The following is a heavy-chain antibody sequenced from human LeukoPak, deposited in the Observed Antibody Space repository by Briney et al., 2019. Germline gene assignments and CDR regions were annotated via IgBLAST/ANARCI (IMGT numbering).Heavy chain of an antibody. J-gene: IGHJ3*02. CDR2: IYYSGST. CDR3: AKGALKEIDHAFDI. CDR1: GGSISSYY. Sequence: SETLSLTCTVSGGSISSYYWNWMRQPPGKGLEWIGNIYYSGSTNYNPPLKSRVTISVDTSKNQFSLKMSSLTVADTAVYYCAKGALKEIDHAFDIWGQGTMVTVSS. D-gene: IGHD5-24*01. V-gene: IGHV4-59*01.